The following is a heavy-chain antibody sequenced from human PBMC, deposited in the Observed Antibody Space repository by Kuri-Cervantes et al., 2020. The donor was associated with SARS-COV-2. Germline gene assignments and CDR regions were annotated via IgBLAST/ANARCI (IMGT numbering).Heavy chain of an antibody. CDR2: MNPNSGNT. CDR1: GYTFTSYD. V-gene: IGHV1-8*01. J-gene: IGHJ4*02. CDR3: ARAVVPREHIDY. Sequence: ASVKVSCKASGYTFTSYDINWVRQATGQGLEWMGWMNPNSGNTGYAQKFQGRVTMTRNTSISTAYMELSSLRAEDTAVYYCARAVVPREHIDYWGQGTLVTVSS. D-gene: IGHD1/OR15-1a*01.